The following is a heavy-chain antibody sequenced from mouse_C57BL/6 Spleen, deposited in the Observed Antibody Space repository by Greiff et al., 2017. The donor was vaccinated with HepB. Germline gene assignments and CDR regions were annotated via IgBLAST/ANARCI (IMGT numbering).Heavy chain of an antibody. CDR3: ARNHYYGSSLDY. CDR1: GFTFSSYT. CDR2: ISGGGGNT. J-gene: IGHJ2*01. V-gene: IGHV5-9*01. D-gene: IGHD1-1*01. Sequence: EVKLLESGGGLVKPGGSLKLSCAASGFTFSSYTMSWVRQTPEKRLEWVATISGGGGNTYYPDSVKGRFTISRDNAKNTLYLQMSSLRSEDTALYYCARNHYYGSSLDYWGQGTTLTVSS.